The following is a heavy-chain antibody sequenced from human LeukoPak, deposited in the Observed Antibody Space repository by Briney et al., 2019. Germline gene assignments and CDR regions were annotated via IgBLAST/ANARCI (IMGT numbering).Heavy chain of an antibody. CDR1: GYTFTSDG. V-gene: IGHV1-18*01. J-gene: IGHJ4*02. CDR2: ISAYNGDT. D-gene: IGHD1-26*01. Sequence: GAVRVSCKASGYTFTSDGISWGREAPGEGREWMGWISAYNGDTNYAQKLQGRVTMTTDTSTSTAYMELRSLRSDDTVVYYCARFMGAYYFDYWGQGTLVTVSS. CDR3: ARFMGAYYFDY.